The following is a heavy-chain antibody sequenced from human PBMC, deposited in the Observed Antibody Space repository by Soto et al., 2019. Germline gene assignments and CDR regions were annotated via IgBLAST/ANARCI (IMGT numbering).Heavy chain of an antibody. J-gene: IGHJ3*02. CDR2: ISNTGAVT. D-gene: IGHD3-22*01. CDR1: GFTFRNYG. CDR3: TKDRMIVDPLGFDI. Sequence: EVLLLESGGGVVQPGGSLRLSCAVSGFTFRNYGMSWVRQAPGKGLEWVSSISNTGAVTYYADSVKGRFTISRDNSKNALNLKMNSLRADDTAVYYCTKDRMIVDPLGFDIWGQGTLVTVSS. V-gene: IGHV3-23*01.